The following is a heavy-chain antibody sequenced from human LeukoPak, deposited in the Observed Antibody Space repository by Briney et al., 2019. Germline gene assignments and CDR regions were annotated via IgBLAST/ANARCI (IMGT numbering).Heavy chain of an antibody. J-gene: IGHJ4*02. CDR1: GFTFSSYA. V-gene: IGHV3-30-3*01. CDR2: ISYDGSNK. CDR3: ARDGYYYGSGSYNYFDY. D-gene: IGHD3-10*01. Sequence: GGSLRLSCAASGFTFSSYAMHWVRQAPGKGLEWVAVISYDGSNKYYADSVKGRFTISRDNSKNTLYLQMNSLRAEDTAVYYCARDGYYYGSGSYNYFDYWGQGTLVTVSS.